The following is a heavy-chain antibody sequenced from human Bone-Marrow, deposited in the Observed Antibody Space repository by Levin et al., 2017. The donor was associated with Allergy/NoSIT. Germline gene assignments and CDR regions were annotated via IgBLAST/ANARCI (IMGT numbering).Heavy chain of an antibody. D-gene: IGHD1-7*01. CDR2: ISYNGNNK. CDR1: GFTFRSNG. J-gene: IGHJ3*02. CDR3: ARARWELYSPDAFDI. V-gene: IGHV3-30-3*01. Sequence: GGSLRLSCVASGFTFRSNGTHWLRQAPGKGLEWVAVISYNGNNKDYADSVRGRFTISKDTSEQTLYLQMNSLRVEDSAVYYCARARWELYSPDAFDIWGPGTAVTVSS.